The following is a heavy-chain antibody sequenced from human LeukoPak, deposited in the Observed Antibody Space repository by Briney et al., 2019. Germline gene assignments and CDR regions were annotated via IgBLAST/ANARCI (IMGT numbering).Heavy chain of an antibody. V-gene: IGHV3-66*01. J-gene: IGHJ4*02. D-gene: IGHD3-10*01. CDR3: AREDYYGSGSFSHGSY. Sequence: GGSLRLSCAASGFTLSSNYMSWVRQAPRKGLEWVSLICCGGSTFYADSVKGRFTISRDNSKNTLYLQMSSLRAGDTAVYYRAREDYYGSGSFSHGSYWGQGTLVTVSS. CDR1: GFTLSSNY. CDR2: ICCGGST.